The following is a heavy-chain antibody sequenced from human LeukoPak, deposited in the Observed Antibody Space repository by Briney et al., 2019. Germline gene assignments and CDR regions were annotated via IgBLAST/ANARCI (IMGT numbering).Heavy chain of an antibody. CDR3: SRANGGIRDFDWYNWFDP. Sequence: EGSRRLSCAATGLTSSDYYISWIRQAPGKRLEWGSYISSRRSYTNYGDSVKGRFTISRDNAKNSLYLQMNSLRAEDTAVYYFSRANGGIRDFDWYNWFDPWGQGTLVTVSS. CDR1: GLTSSDYY. V-gene: IGHV3-11*05. D-gene: IGHD3-9*01. CDR2: ISSRRSYT. J-gene: IGHJ5*02.